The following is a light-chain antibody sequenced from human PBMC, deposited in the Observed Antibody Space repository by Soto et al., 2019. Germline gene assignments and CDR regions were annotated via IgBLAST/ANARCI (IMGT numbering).Light chain of an antibody. V-gene: IGKV3-20*01. Sequence: EIVLTQSPGTLSLSPGEEATLSCRASQSVDSNYLAWYQQKPGQSPRLIMYGASGRADGIPHRFSGSGCGTDFTLTISRLEPEDFAVYYCQQYVGSPPITFGQGTRLEI. CDR3: QQYVGSPPIT. J-gene: IGKJ5*01. CDR1: QSVDSNY. CDR2: GAS.